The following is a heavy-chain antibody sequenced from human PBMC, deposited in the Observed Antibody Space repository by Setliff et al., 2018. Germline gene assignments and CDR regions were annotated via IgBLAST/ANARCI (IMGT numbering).Heavy chain of an antibody. CDR2: IYYTGTT. Sequence: SETLSLTCTVSGGSISGYYWSWIRQPPGKELEWIGYIYYTGTTNYNPSLKSRVTISVDTSKNQFSLRLSSVTAADTAVYYCARTRYGLGGRPYWGQGTLVTVSS. V-gene: IGHV4-59*01. D-gene: IGHD2-15*01. CDR1: GGSISGYY. CDR3: ARTRYGLGGRPY. J-gene: IGHJ4*02.